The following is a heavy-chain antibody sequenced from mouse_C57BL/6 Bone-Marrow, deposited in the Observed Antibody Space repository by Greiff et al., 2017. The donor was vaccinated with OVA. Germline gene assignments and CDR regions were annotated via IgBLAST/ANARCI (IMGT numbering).Heavy chain of an antibody. CDR2: INPYNGGT. J-gene: IGHJ3*01. Sequence: VQLQQSGPVLVKPGASVKMSCKASGYTFTDYYMNWVKQSHGKSLEWIGVINPYNGGTSYNQKFKGKATVTVDKTSSTAYMELNSLTSGDSAVDYCARSSTCWALFAYWGQGTLVTVSA. V-gene: IGHV1-19*01. CDR3: ARSSTCWALFAY. D-gene: IGHD6-1*01. CDR1: GYTFTDYY.